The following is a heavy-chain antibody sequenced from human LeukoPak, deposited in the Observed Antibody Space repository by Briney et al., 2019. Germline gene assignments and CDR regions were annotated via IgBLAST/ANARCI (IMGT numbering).Heavy chain of an antibody. J-gene: IGHJ5*02. CDR1: GGSISTFH. Sequence: SETLSLTCSVSGGSISTFHWHWIRQPPGKGLEWVGYIFSSDITNYNPSLRSRVTISVDTSKNPFSLKLRSVTAADTAVYFCARSDGIVGEEAWFDPWGQGTLVTVSS. CDR3: ARSDGIVGEEAWFDP. V-gene: IGHV4-4*09. D-gene: IGHD1-26*01. CDR2: IFSSDIT.